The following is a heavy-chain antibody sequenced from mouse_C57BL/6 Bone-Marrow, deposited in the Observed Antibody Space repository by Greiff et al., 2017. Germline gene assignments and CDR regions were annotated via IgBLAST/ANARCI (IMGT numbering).Heavy chain of an antibody. CDR2: INYDGSST. J-gene: IGHJ1*03. Sequence: EVNLVESEGGLVQPGSSMKLSCTASGFTFSDYYMAWVRQVPEKGLEWVANINYDGSSTYYLDSLKSRFIISRDNAKNILYLQMSSLTSEDTATYYCARDTHFTTIVATDWYFDVGGTGTTVTVSS. D-gene: IGHD1-1*01. V-gene: IGHV5-16*01. CDR3: ARDTHFTTIVATDWYFDV. CDR1: GFTFSDYY.